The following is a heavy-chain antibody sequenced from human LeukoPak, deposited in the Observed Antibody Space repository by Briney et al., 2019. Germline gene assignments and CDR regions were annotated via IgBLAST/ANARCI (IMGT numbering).Heavy chain of an antibody. CDR2: INPSGGST. J-gene: IGHJ4*02. D-gene: IGHD3-22*01. CDR3: ARGYDSSGYVDY. CDR1: GYTFTSYD. V-gene: IGHV1-46*01. Sequence: ASVKVSCKASGYTFTSYDINWVRQAPGQGLEWMGIINPSGGSTSYAQKFQGRVTMTRDMSTSTVYMELSSLRSEDTAVYYCARGYDSSGYVDYWGQGTLVTVSS.